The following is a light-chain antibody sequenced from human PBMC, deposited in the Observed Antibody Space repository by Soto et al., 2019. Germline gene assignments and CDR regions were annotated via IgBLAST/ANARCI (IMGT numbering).Light chain of an antibody. J-gene: IGKJ1*01. V-gene: IGKV1-5*03. CDR1: QTIDSW. CDR2: KAS. Sequence: DIQMTQSPSTLSASVGDRVTITCRASQTIDSWLAWYQRRPGKPPNLLIYKASTLASGVPSRFSGSGSGTDFTLTISSLQPEDFATYYCQQSYSTPVTFGQGTKVDIK. CDR3: QQSYSTPVT.